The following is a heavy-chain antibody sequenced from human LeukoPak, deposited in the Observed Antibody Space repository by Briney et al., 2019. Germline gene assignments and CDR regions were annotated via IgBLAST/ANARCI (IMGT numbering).Heavy chain of an antibody. Sequence: SETLSLTCTVSGGSISSYYWSWIRQPPGKGLEWIGCINDSGSTNYNPSLKSRVTMSVDTSKNQFSLKLSSVTAADTAMYYCARAGRQDYVYFHHRGQGSMVTVCS. V-gene: IGHV4-59*01. CDR1: GGSISSYY. D-gene: IGHD3-9*01. CDR2: INDSGST. CDR3: ARAGRQDYVYFHH. J-gene: IGHJ4*02.